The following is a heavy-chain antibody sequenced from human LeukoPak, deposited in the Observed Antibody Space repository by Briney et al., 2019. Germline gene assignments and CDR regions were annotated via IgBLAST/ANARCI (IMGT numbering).Heavy chain of an antibody. CDR1: GYSINSGYY. V-gene: IGHV4-38-2*02. J-gene: IGHJ4*02. CDR2: IYHSGST. Sequence: SETLSLTCTVSGYSINSGYYWGWVRQPPGKGLEWIGYIYHSGSTDYNPSLKSRVTISGDTSKNQFSLKLTSVTAADTAVYYCARGFWSRYFDYWGQGTLVIVSS. D-gene: IGHD2-8*02. CDR3: ARGFWSRYFDY.